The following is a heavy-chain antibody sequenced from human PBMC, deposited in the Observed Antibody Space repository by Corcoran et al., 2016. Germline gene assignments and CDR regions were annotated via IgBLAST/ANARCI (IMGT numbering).Heavy chain of an antibody. CDR1: GFNFNSYG. V-gene: IGHV3-33*01. CDR3: AREGAPGGPSHPDYGMDV. D-gene: IGHD3-16*01. CDR2: IWYDGNKQ. Sequence: QMQLVESGGGVVQPGRSLRLSCAASGFNFNSYGMHWVRQAPGKGLEWVAIIWYDGNKQYYADSVKGRFTISRDNSRNTVHLQMNRLRDEDTAGYLCAREGAPGGPSHPDYGMDVWGQGTAVTVSS. J-gene: IGHJ6*02.